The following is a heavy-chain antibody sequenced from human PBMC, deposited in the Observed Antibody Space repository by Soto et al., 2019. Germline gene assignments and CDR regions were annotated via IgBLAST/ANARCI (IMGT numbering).Heavy chain of an antibody. V-gene: IGHV4-39*01. CDR1: GGSISSSSYY. D-gene: IGHD3-22*01. CDR2: IYYSGST. J-gene: IGHJ4*02. Sequence: ETLSLTCTVSGGSISSSSYYWGWIRQPPGKGLEWIGSIYYSGSTYYNPSLKSRVTISVDTSKNQFSLKLSSVTAADTAVYYCASWDYDSSGYYGWGQGTLVTVSS. CDR3: ASWDYDSSGYYG.